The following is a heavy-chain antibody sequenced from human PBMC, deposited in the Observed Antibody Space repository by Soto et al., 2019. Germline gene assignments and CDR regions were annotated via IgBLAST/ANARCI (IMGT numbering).Heavy chain of an antibody. CDR3: AIGYSGSAEGTPDY. CDR2: INAVNGNT. J-gene: IGHJ4*02. CDR1: GYTFTSYA. V-gene: IGHV1-3*01. Sequence: QAQLVQSGAEVKKPGASVKVSCKASGYTFTSYAMHWVRQAPGQRLEWMGWINAVNGNTKYSQKFQGRVTITRDSSASTAYMELSSLRSEDTSVYYCAIGYSGSAEGTPDYWGQGTLVTVSS. D-gene: IGHD1-26*01.